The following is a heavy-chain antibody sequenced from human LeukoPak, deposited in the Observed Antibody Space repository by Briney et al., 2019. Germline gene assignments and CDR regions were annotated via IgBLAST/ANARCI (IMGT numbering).Heavy chain of an antibody. J-gene: IGHJ4*02. D-gene: IGHD5-18*01. CDR3: AKVKWDTAMVTEYYFDY. V-gene: IGHV3-23*01. Sequence: GGSLRLSCAASGLTFSSYAMSWVRQAPGKGLEWVSAISGSGGSTYYADSGKGRFTISRDNSKNTLYLQMNSLRAEDTAVYYCAKVKWDTAMVTEYYFDYWGQGTLVTVSS. CDR2: ISGSGGST. CDR1: GLTFSSYA.